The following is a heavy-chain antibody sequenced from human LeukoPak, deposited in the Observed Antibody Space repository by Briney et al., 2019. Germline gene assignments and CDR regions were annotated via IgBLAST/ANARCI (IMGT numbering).Heavy chain of an antibody. CDR1: GFTFNNYG. CDR3: AKGPLRGTAAAIDY. V-gene: IGHV3-30*18. Sequence: GGPLRLSCAASGFTFNNYGMHWVRQAPGKGLEWVAVISYDGRNKHYPDSVKGRFTISRDISTDTLWLQMDSLRTEDTAVYYCAKGPLRGTAAAIDYWGQGTLVTVSS. CDR2: ISYDGRNK. J-gene: IGHJ4*02. D-gene: IGHD2-2*01.